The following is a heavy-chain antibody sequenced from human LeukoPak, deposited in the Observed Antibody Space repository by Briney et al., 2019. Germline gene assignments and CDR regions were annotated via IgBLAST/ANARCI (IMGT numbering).Heavy chain of an antibody. Sequence: SVKVSCKASGGTFSSYAISWVRQAPGQGLEWMGGIIPIFGTANYAQKFQGGVTITTDESTSTAYMGLSSLRSEDTAVYYCARSQLNIAAAPGAQNKNWFDPWGQGTLVTVSS. D-gene: IGHD6-13*01. CDR2: IIPIFGTA. J-gene: IGHJ5*02. V-gene: IGHV1-69*05. CDR3: ARSQLNIAAAPGAQNKNWFDP. CDR1: GGTFSSYA.